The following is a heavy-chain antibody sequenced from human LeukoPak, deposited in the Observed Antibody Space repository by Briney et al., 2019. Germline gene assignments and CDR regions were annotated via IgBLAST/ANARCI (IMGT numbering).Heavy chain of an antibody. V-gene: IGHV1-46*01. CDR1: GYTFTDFY. CDR2: LIPSGGSP. J-gene: IGHJ4*02. D-gene: IGHD2-2*01. CDR3: ARGAHQHSDS. Sequence: ASVKVSCKASGYTFTDFYIHWVRQAPGQGLEWMAKLIPSGGSPSYAQNFQGRVTVTSDTSTSTVHMELSGLRSDDSAVYYCARGAHQHSDSWGQGTLVSVSS.